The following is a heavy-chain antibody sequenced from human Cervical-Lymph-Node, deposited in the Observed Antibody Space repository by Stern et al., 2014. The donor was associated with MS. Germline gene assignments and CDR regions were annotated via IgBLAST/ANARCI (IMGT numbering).Heavy chain of an antibody. CDR1: GFTFSSHG. V-gene: IGHV3-23*01. J-gene: IGHJ4*02. CDR2: INNSGEGT. CDR3: AMASRASMFDF. D-gene: IGHD2/OR15-2a*01. Sequence: EVQLLESGGGLVQPGGSLRLSCAASGFTFSSHGMSWVRQAPGKGLEWISTINNSGEGTFYADSVTGRFTISRDNSKNTVFLQMSSLRVEDTAAYYCAMASRASMFDFWGQGILVSVSS.